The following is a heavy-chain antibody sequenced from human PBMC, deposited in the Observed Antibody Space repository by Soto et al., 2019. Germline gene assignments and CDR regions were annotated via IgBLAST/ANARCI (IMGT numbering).Heavy chain of an antibody. D-gene: IGHD3-22*01. CDR3: AIGPTVVVTGN. Sequence: GGSLRLSCAASGFTFSSYGMHWVRQAPGKGLEWVAVISYDGSNKYYADSVKGRFTISRDNSNNTLYLQMNSLRAKDTAVYYCAIGPTVVVTGNWGKGTLVTVSA. J-gene: IGHJ4*02. V-gene: IGHV3-30*03. CDR2: ISYDGSNK. CDR1: GFTFSSYG.